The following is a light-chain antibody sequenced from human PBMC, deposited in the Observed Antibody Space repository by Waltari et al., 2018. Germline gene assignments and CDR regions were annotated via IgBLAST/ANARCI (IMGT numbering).Light chain of an antibody. CDR2: KVS. J-gene: IGKJ1*01. CDR1: QSINNW. CDR3: QQYNNLWT. Sequence: DIQMTQSPSTLSASVGDRVTITCRASQSINNWLAWYQQKPGKAPKLLIYKVSNLESGVPSRFSGSGSGTEFSLTISSLQPDDFATYYCQQYNNLWTFGQGTKVEIK. V-gene: IGKV1-5*03.